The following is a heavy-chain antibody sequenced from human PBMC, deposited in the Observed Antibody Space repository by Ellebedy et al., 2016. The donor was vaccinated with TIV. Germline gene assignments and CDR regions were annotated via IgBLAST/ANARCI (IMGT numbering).Heavy chain of an antibody. CDR2: IYHTGST. J-gene: IGHJ2*01. V-gene: IGHV4-4*02. Sequence: MPSETLSLTCDVSGGSISSSSWWSWVRQPPGKGLEWIGEIYHTGSTNYNPSLKSRVTISMDKSKNQFSLKLNSVTAADTAVFYCARVLFSGEDSLTWNWFFDLWGRGTLVTVSS. D-gene: IGHD1-1*01. CDR1: GGSISSSSW. CDR3: ARVLFSGEDSLTWNWFFDL.